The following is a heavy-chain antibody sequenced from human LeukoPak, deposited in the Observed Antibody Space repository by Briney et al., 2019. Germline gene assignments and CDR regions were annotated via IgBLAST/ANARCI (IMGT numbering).Heavy chain of an antibody. D-gene: IGHD6-19*01. J-gene: IGHJ4*02. CDR1: GFTFNRNA. CDR2: IGGSDERT. V-gene: IGHV3-23*01. Sequence: GGSLRLSCAASGFTFNRNAISWVRQAPGKGLEWVSTIGGSDERTFYADSVEGRFTISRDNSKNMLYLQMSSLTGEDTALYYCVRRGDASSGWGDHDYWGQGALVTVSS. CDR3: VRRGDASSGWGDHDY.